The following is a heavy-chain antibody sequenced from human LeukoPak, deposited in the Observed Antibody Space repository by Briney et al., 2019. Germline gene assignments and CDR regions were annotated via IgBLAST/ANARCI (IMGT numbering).Heavy chain of an antibody. CDR3: ARHSYYGSGSTGDY. Sequence: PSETLSLTCAVYGGSFSGYYWSWIRQPPGKGLVWIGEINHSGSTNYNPSLKSRVTISVDTSKNQFSLKLSSVTAADTTVYYCARHSYYGSGSTGDYWGQGTLVTVSS. CDR2: INHSGST. CDR1: GGSFSGYY. J-gene: IGHJ4*02. D-gene: IGHD3-10*01. V-gene: IGHV4-34*01.